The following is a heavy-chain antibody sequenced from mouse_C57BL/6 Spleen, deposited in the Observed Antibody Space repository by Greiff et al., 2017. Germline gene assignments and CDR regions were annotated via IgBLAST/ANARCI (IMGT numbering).Heavy chain of an antibody. V-gene: IGHV5-6*01. Sequence: VQLMESGGDLVKPGGSLKLSCAASGFTFSSYGMSWVRQTPDKRLEWVATISSGGSYTYYPDSVKGRFTISRDNAKHTLYLQMSSLKSEDTAMYYCARHSNYYFDYWGQGTTLTVSS. J-gene: IGHJ2*01. CDR1: GFTFSSYG. CDR3: ARHSNYYFDY. CDR2: ISSGGSYT. D-gene: IGHD2-5*01.